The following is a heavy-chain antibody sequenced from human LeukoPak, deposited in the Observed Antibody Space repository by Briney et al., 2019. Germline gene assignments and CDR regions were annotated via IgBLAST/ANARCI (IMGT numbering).Heavy chain of an antibody. Sequence: GGSLRLSCAASGFTFSSYWMSWVRQAPGKGLEWVANIKQDGSEKYYVDSVKGRFTIPRDNAKNSLYLQMNSLRAEDTAVYYCASISEYYYDSSGYRKGAFDIWGQGTMVTVSS. CDR1: GFTFSSYW. D-gene: IGHD3-22*01. CDR2: IKQDGSEK. J-gene: IGHJ3*02. V-gene: IGHV3-7*01. CDR3: ASISEYYYDSSGYRKGAFDI.